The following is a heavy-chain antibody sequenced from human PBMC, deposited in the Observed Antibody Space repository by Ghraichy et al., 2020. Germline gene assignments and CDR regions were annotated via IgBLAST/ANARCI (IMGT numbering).Heavy chain of an antibody. CDR3: AKLEKYCSGGSCRLNYFDY. J-gene: IGHJ4*02. Sequence: LSLTCAASGFTFSSYAMSWVRQAPGKGLEWVSAISGSGGSTYYADSVKGRFTISRDNSKNTLYLQMNSLRAEDTAVYYCAKLEKYCSGGSCRLNYFDYWGQGTLVTVSS. CDR2: ISGSGGST. D-gene: IGHD2-15*01. V-gene: IGHV3-23*01. CDR1: GFTFSSYA.